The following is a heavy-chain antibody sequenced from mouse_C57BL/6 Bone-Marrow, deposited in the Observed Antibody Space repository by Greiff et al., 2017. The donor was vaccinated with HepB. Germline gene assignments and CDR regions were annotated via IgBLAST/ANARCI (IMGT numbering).Heavy chain of an antibody. V-gene: IGHV1-77*01. CDR3: ARTPTTVVAGYYAMDY. CDR1: GYTFTDYY. Sequence: QVQLQQSGAELVKPGASVKISCKASGYTFTDYYINWVKQRPGQGLEWIGKIGPGSGSTYYNENFKGKATLTADNSTSTAYMQLSSLTSEDSAVYFCARTPTTVVAGYYAMDYWGQGTSVTVSS. CDR2: IGPGSGST. D-gene: IGHD1-1*01. J-gene: IGHJ4*01.